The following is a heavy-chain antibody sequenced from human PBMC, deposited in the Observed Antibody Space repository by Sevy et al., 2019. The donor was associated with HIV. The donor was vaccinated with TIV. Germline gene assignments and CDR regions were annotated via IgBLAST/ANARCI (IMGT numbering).Heavy chain of an antibody. D-gene: IGHD1-26*01. Sequence: GGSLRLSCTGSGFSFSYYGIHWVRQAPGKGLDWVALISHDGINEYYSDSVKGRFTISRDNSKNTVYLEMNRLRNEDTAIYFCANAYSGSYSYSYLYALDVWGHGTTVTVSS. J-gene: IGHJ6*02. CDR2: ISHDGINE. V-gene: IGHV3-30*18. CDR3: ANAYSGSYSYSYLYALDV. CDR1: GFSFSYYG.